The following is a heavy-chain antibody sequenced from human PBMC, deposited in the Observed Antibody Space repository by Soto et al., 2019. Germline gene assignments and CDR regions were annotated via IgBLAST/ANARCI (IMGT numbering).Heavy chain of an antibody. J-gene: IGHJ6*02. CDR3: ARAPIPNWNYYGMDV. CDR2: IYYSGST. D-gene: IGHD1-1*01. CDR1: GGSVNSGGYH. V-gene: IGHV4-31*03. Sequence: TLSLTCTVSGGSVNSGGYHWSWIRQHPGKGLEWIGDIYYSGSTYYNPSLKSRVTISIDTSTNHFSLHLSALTAADTAVYYCARAPIPNWNYYGMDVWGQGTTVTVSS.